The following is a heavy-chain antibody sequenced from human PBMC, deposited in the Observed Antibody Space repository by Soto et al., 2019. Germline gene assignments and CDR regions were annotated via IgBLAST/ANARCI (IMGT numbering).Heavy chain of an antibody. CDR3: ARGSDRNGYYEGFDY. Sequence: QLQLQESGSGLVKPSQTLSLTCGVSGDSISSGDNSWNWIRQPPGKGLEWIGHIYHKWGTNYNPSLKSRVTITLDRSKNEVSLNLTSVTAADTAVYYCARGSDRNGYYEGFDYWGQGTLATVSS. D-gene: IGHD3-3*01. CDR1: GDSISSGDNS. V-gene: IGHV4-30-2*01. J-gene: IGHJ4*02. CDR2: IYHKWGT.